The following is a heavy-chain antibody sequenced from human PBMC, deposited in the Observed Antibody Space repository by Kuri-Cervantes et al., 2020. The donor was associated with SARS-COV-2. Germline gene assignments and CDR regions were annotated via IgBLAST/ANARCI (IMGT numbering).Heavy chain of an antibody. D-gene: IGHD4-11*01. CDR1: GFTFSSYA. J-gene: IGHJ5*02. CDR2: IYSGGST. Sequence: GGSLRFSCAASGFTFSSYAMSRVRQAPGKGLEWVSVIYSGGSTYYADSVKGRFTISRDNSKNTLYLQMNSLRAEDTAVYYCARDRSNYKGNNWFDPWGQGTLVTVSS. CDR3: ARDRSNYKGNNWFDP. V-gene: IGHV3-53*01.